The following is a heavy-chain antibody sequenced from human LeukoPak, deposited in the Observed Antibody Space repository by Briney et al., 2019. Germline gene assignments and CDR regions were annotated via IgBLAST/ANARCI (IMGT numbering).Heavy chain of an antibody. J-gene: IGHJ4*02. CDR3: ARDTRYGDSDY. CDR2: IKEDGSEK. Sequence: GGSLRLSCAASGFSFSRYWMTWVRQAPGKGLEWVANIKEDGSEKNHVDSLKDRFTISRDNAKNSVFLQMNSLRAEDTAIYYCARDTRYGDSDYWGQGTLATVSS. V-gene: IGHV3-7*05. D-gene: IGHD4-17*01. CDR1: GFSFSRYW.